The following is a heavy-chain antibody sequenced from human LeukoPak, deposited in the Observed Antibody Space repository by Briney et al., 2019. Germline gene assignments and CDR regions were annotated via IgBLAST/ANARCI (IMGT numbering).Heavy chain of an antibody. CDR2: IHKDGLHT. D-gene: IGHD6-25*01. J-gene: IGHJ4*02. CDR3: ARESEAAGTYYLDH. V-gene: IGHV3-74*01. Sequence: GGSLRLSCAACGFTFNEFWMHWVRQVPGKGLMWVARIHKDGLHTWYADSMKGRFTISRDNAENTVYLQLNSLRVEDTAVYYCARESEAAGTYYLDHWGQGNLVTVSS. CDR1: GFTFNEFW.